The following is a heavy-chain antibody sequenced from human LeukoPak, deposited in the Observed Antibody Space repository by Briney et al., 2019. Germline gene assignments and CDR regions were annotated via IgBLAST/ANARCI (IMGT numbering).Heavy chain of an antibody. CDR2: INHSGST. J-gene: IGHJ4*02. CDR3: ARGLGGSSGCFGY. Sequence: SETLSLTCSVSGASITSSSFYWGWIRQPPGKGLEWIGEINHSGSTNYNPPLKSRVTISVDTSKNQFSLKLSSVTAADTAVYYCARGLGGSSGCFGYWGQGTLVTVSS. V-gene: IGHV4-39*07. D-gene: IGHD6-19*01. CDR1: GASITSSSFY.